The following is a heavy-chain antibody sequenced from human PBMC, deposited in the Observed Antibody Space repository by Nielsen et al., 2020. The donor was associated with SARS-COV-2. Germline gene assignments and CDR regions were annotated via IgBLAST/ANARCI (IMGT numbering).Heavy chain of an antibody. CDR2: ISYDGSNK. V-gene: IGHV3-30*19. Sequence: GGSLRLSCAASGFTFSGYDLHWVRQAPGKGLEWVAVISYDGSNKYYADSVKGRFTISRDNAKNSLYLQMNSLRAEDTALYYCSSGDAFDIWGQGTMVTVSS. CDR3: SSGDAFDI. CDR1: GFTFSGYD. J-gene: IGHJ3*02. D-gene: IGHD3-22*01.